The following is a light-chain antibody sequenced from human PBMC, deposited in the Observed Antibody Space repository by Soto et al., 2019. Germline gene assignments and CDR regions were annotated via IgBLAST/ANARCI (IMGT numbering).Light chain of an antibody. CDR3: LQDHSYPWT. J-gene: IGKJ1*01. V-gene: IGKV3-11*01. CDR1: QSVSSD. CDR2: DAS. Sequence: IVLTQSPATLSLSPGERATLSCRARQSVSSDLAWYQQKPGQAPRLLIYDASNRATGIPARFSGSGSGTDFTLTISSLEPEDFATYYCLQDHSYPWTFGQGTKVEVK.